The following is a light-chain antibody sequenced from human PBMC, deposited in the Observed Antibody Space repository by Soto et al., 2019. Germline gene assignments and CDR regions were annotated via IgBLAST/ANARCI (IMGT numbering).Light chain of an antibody. CDR3: SSYRSGNTPYV. CDR1: GSDVGGYNF. V-gene: IGLV2-14*03. Sequence: QSVLPQPASVSGSPGQSITISCTGTGSDVGGYNFVSWYQQHPGKVPELIIFDVSKRPSGAFNRFSGSKSGNTASLTISGLQAEDEADYYCSSYRSGNTPYVFGTGTKVTVL. CDR2: DVS. J-gene: IGLJ1*01.